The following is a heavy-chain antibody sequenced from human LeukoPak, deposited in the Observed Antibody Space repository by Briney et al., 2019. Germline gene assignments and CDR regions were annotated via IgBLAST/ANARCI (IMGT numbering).Heavy chain of an antibody. CDR1: GGSISSYY. CDR2: IYTSGST. D-gene: IGHD5-18*01. CDR3: ARSRDTAMVTDAFDI. Sequence: SETLSLTCTVSGGSISSYYWSWIRQPAGKGLEWIGRIYTSGSTNYNASLKSRVSMSVDTSKNQFSLKLSSVTAADTAVFYCARSRDTAMVTDAFDIWGQGTMVTVSS. J-gene: IGHJ3*02. V-gene: IGHV4-4*07.